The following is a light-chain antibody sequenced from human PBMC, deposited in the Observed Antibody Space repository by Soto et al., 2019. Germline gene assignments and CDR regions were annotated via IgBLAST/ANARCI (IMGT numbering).Light chain of an antibody. Sequence: AIQMTQSPSSLPASVGDRVTITCRASQGIRSELGWYQQKPGKAPNLLIYTAYTLQSGVQSRFSGSGSGTDFTLTISSLQPEDFATYYCLQDYNYPLTFGGGTKVDIK. CDR2: TAY. V-gene: IGKV1-6*01. CDR1: QGIRSE. CDR3: LQDYNYPLT. J-gene: IGKJ4*01.